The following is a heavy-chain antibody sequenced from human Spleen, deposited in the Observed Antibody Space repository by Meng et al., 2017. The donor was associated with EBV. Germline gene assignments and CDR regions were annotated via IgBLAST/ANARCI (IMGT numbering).Heavy chain of an antibody. V-gene: IGHV1-69*06. CDR2: IMPMFGTS. J-gene: IGHJ4*02. Sequence: QVKVVQSWAERTVPGSSVRGYCKSVGDSFTKFAFIWVRQDPGQGLELMGGIMPMFGTSRYSQKFLGKAIITADKSMDTVYLDLSSLTSDDTALYFCARGDRWLKPDYWGQGTLVTVSS. CDR1: GDSFTKFA. D-gene: IGHD5-24*01. CDR3: ARGDRWLKPDY.